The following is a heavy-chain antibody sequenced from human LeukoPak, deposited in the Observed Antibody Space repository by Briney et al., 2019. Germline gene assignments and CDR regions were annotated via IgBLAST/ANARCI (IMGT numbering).Heavy chain of an antibody. CDR3: ATQDGYSSGWYGSYYYGMDV. J-gene: IGHJ6*02. CDR2: ISSSSSYI. V-gene: IGHV3-21*01. Sequence: GGSLRLSCAASGFTFSSYNMNWVRQAPGKGLEWVPSISSSSSYIYYADSVKGRFTISRDNAKNSLYLQMNSLRAEDTAVYYCATQDGYSSGWYGSYYYGMDVWGQETTVTVSS. CDR1: GFTFSSYN. D-gene: IGHD6-19*01.